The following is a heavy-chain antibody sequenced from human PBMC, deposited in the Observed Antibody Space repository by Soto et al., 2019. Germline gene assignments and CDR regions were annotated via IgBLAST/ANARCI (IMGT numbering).Heavy chain of an antibody. CDR2: FSATSENT. D-gene: IGHD6-19*01. CDR1: GFFFSSYT. J-gene: IGHJ4*02. Sequence: EVQLLESGGGLVQPGGSLRLSCVGSGFFFSSYTMTWVRQAPGKGLEWVSSFSATSENTYYAYSVRGRFTISRDTSKNTLFLQMHSLTAEDTAMYYCAKARDQQWVRLPFDYWGQGILVIVSS. CDR3: AKARDQQWVRLPFDY. V-gene: IGHV3-23*01.